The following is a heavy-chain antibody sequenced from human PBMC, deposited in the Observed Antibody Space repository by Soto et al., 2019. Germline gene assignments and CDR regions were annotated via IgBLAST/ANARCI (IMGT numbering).Heavy chain of an antibody. J-gene: IGHJ6*02. V-gene: IGHV5-51*01. Sequence: PXESLKISFKGSGYSCTSYWIGWVRQIPGKGLEWMGIIYPGDSDTRYSPSFQGQVTISADKSISTAYLQWSSLKASDTAMYYCARLRDFWSGYSEPYYYYGMDVWGQGTTVTVSS. CDR3: ARLRDFWSGYSEPYYYYGMDV. CDR2: IYPGDSDT. D-gene: IGHD3-3*01. CDR1: GYSCTSYW.